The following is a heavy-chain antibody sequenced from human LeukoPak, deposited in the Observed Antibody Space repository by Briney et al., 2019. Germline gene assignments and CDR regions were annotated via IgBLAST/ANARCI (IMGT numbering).Heavy chain of an antibody. CDR3: ARGGCSGGSCYSALHYYYMDV. CDR2: IIPIFGTA. V-gene: IGHV1-69*06. J-gene: IGHJ6*03. Sequence: ASVKVSCKASGGTFSSYAISWVRQAPGQGLEWMGGIIPIFGTANYAQKFQGRVTITADKSTSTAYMELSSLRSEDTAVYYCARGGCSGGSCYSALHYYYMDVWGKGTTVTVSS. CDR1: GGTFSSYA. D-gene: IGHD2-15*01.